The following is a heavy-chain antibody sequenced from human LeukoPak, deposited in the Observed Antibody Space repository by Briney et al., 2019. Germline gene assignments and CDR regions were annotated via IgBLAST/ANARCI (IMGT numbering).Heavy chain of an antibody. CDR3: ARHGHGQWLAVYYYYGMDV. CDR1: GGSISSSSSY. J-gene: IGHJ6*02. D-gene: IGHD6-19*01. CDR2: IYYSGST. Sequence: SETLSLTCTVSGGSISSSSSYWGWIRQPPGKGLEWIGSIYYSGSTYYNPSLKSRVTISVDTSKNQFSLKLSSVTAADTAVYYCARHGHGQWLAVYYYYGMDVWGQGTTVTVSS. V-gene: IGHV4-39*01.